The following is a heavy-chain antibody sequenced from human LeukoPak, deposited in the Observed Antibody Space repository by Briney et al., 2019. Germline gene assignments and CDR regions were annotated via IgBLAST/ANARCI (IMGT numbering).Heavy chain of an antibody. CDR3: AKAQSDSSGYYHSPIDY. D-gene: IGHD3-22*01. V-gene: IGHV3-23*01. CDR2: TSGSGATA. Sequence: QSGGSLRLSCAASGFTFSNFALSWVRQAPGKGLEWVSTTSGSGATAYYAYSVKGRFTISRDNSKNTLNLQMNSLRAEDTAVYYCAKAQSDSSGYYHSPIDYWGQGTLVTVSS. J-gene: IGHJ4*02. CDR1: GFTFSNFA.